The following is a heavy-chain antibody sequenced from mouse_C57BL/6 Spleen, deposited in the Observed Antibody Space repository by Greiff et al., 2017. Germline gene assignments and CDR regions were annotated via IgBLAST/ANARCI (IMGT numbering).Heavy chain of an antibody. D-gene: IGHD4-1*01. CDR3: ARSLGRGLFDY. CDR2: IDPSDSYT. V-gene: IGHV1-59*01. Sequence: QVQLQQPGAELVRPGTSVKLSCKASGYTFTSYWMHWVKQRPGQGLEWIGVIDPSDSYTNYNQKFKGKATLTVDTSSSTAYMQLSSLTSEDSAVYYCARSLGRGLFDYWGQGTTLTVSS. J-gene: IGHJ2*01. CDR1: GYTFTSYW.